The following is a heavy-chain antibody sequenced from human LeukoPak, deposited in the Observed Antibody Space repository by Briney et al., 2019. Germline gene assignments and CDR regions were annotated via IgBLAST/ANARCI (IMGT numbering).Heavy chain of an antibody. J-gene: IGHJ6*03. D-gene: IGHD6-13*01. Sequence: GGSLRLSCAASGFTFDDYGMSWVRQAPGKGLELVSGINWNGGSTGYADSVKGRFTISRDNAKNSLYLQMNSLRAEDTALYYCARGIAGNYYYYYMDVWGKGTTVTVSS. CDR2: INWNGGST. CDR1: GFTFDDYG. V-gene: IGHV3-20*04. CDR3: ARGIAGNYYYYYMDV.